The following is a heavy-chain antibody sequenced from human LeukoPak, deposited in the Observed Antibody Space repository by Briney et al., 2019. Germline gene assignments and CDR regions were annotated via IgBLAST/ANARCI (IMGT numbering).Heavy chain of an antibody. D-gene: IGHD4-17*01. CDR3: ATVTTLGD. Sequence: LSGGSLRLSCAASGFTFSSYAMSWVRQAPGKGLEWVAFIRYDGSNKYYADSVKGRFTISRDNSKNTLYLQMNSLRAEDTAVYYCATVTTLGDWGQGTLVTVSS. CDR2: IRYDGSNK. J-gene: IGHJ4*02. CDR1: GFTFSSYA. V-gene: IGHV3-30*02.